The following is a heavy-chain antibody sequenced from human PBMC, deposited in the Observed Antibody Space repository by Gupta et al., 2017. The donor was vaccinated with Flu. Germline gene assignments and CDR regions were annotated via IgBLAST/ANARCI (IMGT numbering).Heavy chain of an antibody. J-gene: IGHJ4*02. V-gene: IGHV3-23*01. D-gene: IGHD6-19*01. CDR3: AKDFGPCYRSSCSDVDF. CDR1: GFTFGTYS. Sequence: LYGAASGFTFGTYSMIWVRQAPGKGLEWVATITGSGRSTYYADSAKGRFTVSRDNYNNTLHLHLDSLRAEDTALYYCAKDFGPCYRSSCSDVDFWGQGILVTVAS. CDR2: ITGSGRST.